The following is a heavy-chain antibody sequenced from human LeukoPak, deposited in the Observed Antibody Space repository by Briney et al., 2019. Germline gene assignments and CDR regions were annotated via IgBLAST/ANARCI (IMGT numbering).Heavy chain of an antibody. CDR1: GFTFSDYW. CDR2: IKQDGSEI. Sequence: GGSLRLSCAASGFTFSDYWMSWVRLAPGKGLEWVANIKQDGSEIYYVDSVKGRFTISRDNAKNSLYLQMNSLRAEDTAVYYCARERYVTTRGGAAAGFLDYWGQGTLVTVSS. V-gene: IGHV3-7*01. D-gene: IGHD6-13*01. CDR3: ARERYVTTRGGAAAGFLDY. J-gene: IGHJ4*02.